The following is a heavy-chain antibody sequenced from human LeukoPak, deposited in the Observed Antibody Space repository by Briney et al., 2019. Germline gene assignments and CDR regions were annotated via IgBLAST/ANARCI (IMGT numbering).Heavy chain of an antibody. Sequence: PGGSLRLSCAASGFTFSSYSMNWVRQAPGKGLEWVSSISSSSSYIYYADSVKGRFTISRDNAKNSLYLQMNSLRAEDTAVYYCARDSTRSPYYDFWSGYYLSGMDVWGQGTTATVSS. J-gene: IGHJ6*02. CDR2: ISSSSSYI. CDR3: ARDSTRSPYYDFWSGYYLSGMDV. D-gene: IGHD3-3*01. CDR1: GFTFSSYS. V-gene: IGHV3-21*01.